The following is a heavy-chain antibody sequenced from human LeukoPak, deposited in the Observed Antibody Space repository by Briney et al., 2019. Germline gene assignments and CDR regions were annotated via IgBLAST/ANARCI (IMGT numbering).Heavy chain of an antibody. V-gene: IGHV4-38-2*01. CDR3: ARHLNSIFGVVTPDY. Sequence: KPSETLSLTCAVSGSSISSAYYWGWVRQPPGKGLEWIGSIYHGGNTYYNPSLKSRVSISVDISKNQFSLKLSSVTAADTAVYYCARHLNSIFGVVTPDYWGQGTLVTVSS. J-gene: IGHJ4*02. CDR1: GSSISSAYY. D-gene: IGHD3-3*01. CDR2: IYHGGNT.